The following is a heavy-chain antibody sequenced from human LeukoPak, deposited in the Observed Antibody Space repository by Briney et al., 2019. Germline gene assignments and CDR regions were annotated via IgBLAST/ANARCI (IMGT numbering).Heavy chain of an antibody. CDR3: AGQAFCSSTSCYKDHYGMDV. Sequence: PSETLSLTCTVSGGSISSYYWSWIRQPPGKGLEWIGYIYYSGSTNYNPSLKSRVTISVDTSKNQFSLKLSSVTAADTAVYYCAGQAFCSSTSCYKDHYGMDVWGQGTTVTVSS. V-gene: IGHV4-59*08. CDR1: GGSISSYY. D-gene: IGHD2-2*02. J-gene: IGHJ6*02. CDR2: IYYSGST.